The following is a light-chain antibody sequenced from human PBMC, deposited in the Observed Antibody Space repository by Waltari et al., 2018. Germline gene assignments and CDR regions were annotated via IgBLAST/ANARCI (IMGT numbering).Light chain of an antibody. CDR3: QQYNDWPRT. CDR2: GAS. J-gene: IGKJ1*01. V-gene: IGKV3-15*01. CDR1: QSVSSN. Sequence: EIVMTQSPATLSVSPGERATLSCRANQSVSSNLAWYQQKPGQAPRLLIFGASTGATGIPARFSGSGSGTEFTLTISSLQSEDFAVYYCQQYNDWPRTFGQGTKVEIK.